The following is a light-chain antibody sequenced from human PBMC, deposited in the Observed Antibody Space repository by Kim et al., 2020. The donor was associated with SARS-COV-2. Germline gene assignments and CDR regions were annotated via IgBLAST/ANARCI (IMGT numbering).Light chain of an antibody. CDR1: SNEVRGETP. CDR2: ESS. Sequence: HSVPITLPRTSNEVRGETPGSWYQQRPGTAPTRLIFESSSRPSGVPGRFSESKSGNTASLTIAGLQPEDDADYYCASYTTTTSWVFGGGTKVTVL. V-gene: IGLV2-18*02. CDR3: ASYTTTTSWV. J-gene: IGLJ3*02.